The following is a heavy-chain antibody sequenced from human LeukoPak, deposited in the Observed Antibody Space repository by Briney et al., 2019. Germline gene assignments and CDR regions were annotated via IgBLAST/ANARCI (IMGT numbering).Heavy chain of an antibody. D-gene: IGHD2-2*01. V-gene: IGHV1-69*13. CDR3: ARVQLGYCSSTSCLEKRGVAFDI. CDR2: IIPIFGTA. Sequence: ASVKLSCKASGATFTSYAISWVRQAPGQGLEWMGGIIPIFGTANYAQKFQGRVTITADESTSTAYMELRSLRSEDTAVYYCARVQLGYCSSTSCLEKRGVAFDIWGQGTMVTVSS. CDR1: GATFTSYA. J-gene: IGHJ3*02.